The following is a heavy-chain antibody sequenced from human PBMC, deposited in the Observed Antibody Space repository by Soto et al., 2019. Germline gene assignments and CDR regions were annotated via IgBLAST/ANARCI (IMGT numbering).Heavy chain of an antibody. CDR2: INHSGST. J-gene: IGHJ6*03. V-gene: IGHV4-34*01. D-gene: IGHD2-15*01. CDR1: GGSFSGYY. CDR3: ARPTGYCSGGSCSQYYYYYYMDV. Sequence: PSETLSLTCAVYGGSFSGYYWSWIRQPPGKGLEWIGEINHSGSTNYNPSLKSRVTISVDTSKNQFSLKLSSVTAADTAVYYCARPTGYCSGGSCSQYYYYYYMDVWGKGTTVTVSS.